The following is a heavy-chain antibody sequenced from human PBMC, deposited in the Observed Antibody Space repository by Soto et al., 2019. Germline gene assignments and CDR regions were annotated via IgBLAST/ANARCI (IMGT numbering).Heavy chain of an antibody. CDR3: ARAPYSSGWYFS. CDR2: IYSGGST. D-gene: IGHD6-19*01. V-gene: IGHV3-66*01. Sequence: GGSLRLSCAASGFTVSSNYMSWVRQAPGKGLEWVSVIYSGGSTYYADSVKGRFTISRDNSKNTLYLQMNSLRAEDTAVYYCARAPYSSGWYFSWGQGTLVTVSS. CDR1: GFTVSSNY. J-gene: IGHJ5*02.